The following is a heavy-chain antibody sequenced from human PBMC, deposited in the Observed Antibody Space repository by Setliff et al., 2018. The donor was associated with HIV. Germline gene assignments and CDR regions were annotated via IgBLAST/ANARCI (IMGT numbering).Heavy chain of an antibody. V-gene: IGHV4-59*01. CDR3: ARGPSGGGFYYMDV. J-gene: IGHJ6*03. Sequence: SETLSLTCTVSGDSFSNYYWSWIRQPPGKGLEWIGYVFYTGSATYNPSLKSRVSISVDRSTNRFSLMLHSVTAADTSVYYCARGPSGGGFYYMDVWGKGTTVTVSS. CDR1: GDSFSNYY. D-gene: IGHD2-15*01. CDR2: VFYTGSA.